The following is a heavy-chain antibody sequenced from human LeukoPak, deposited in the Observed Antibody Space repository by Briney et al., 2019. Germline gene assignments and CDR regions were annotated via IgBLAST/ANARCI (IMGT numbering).Heavy chain of an antibody. CDR2: ISGSGGST. V-gene: IGHV3-23*01. D-gene: IGHD6-19*01. Sequence: GGSLRLSCAASGFTFSSYAMSWVRQAPGKGLEWVSAISGSGGSTYYADSVKGRFTISRDNSRNTLYLQMNSLRAEDTAVYYCAKPGYSSGWYYAFDIWGQGTMVTVSS. CDR1: GFTFSSYA. J-gene: IGHJ3*02. CDR3: AKPGYSSGWYYAFDI.